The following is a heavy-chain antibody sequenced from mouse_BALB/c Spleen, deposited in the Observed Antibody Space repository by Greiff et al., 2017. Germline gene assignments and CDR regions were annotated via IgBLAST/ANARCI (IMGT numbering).Heavy chain of an antibody. CDR3: AREGVYYGSSHEGFAY. D-gene: IGHD1-1*01. V-gene: IGHV1-67*01. CDR2: ISTYNGNT. CDR1: GYTFTDYA. Sequence: QVQLQQSGPEVVRPGVSVKISCKGSGYTFTDYAMHWVKQSHAKSLEWIGVISTYNGNTNYNQKFKGKATMTVDKSSSTAYMELARLTSEASAIYYCAREGVYYGSSHEGFAYWGQGTLVTVSA. J-gene: IGHJ3*01.